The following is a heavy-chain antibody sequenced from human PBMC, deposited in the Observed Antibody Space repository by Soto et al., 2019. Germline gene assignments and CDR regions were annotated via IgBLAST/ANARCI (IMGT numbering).Heavy chain of an antibody. CDR3: ARASRGWAFDY. CDR2: IYYSGST. CDR1: GGSISSGDYY. D-gene: IGHD1-26*01. V-gene: IGHV4-30-4*01. Sequence: SETLSLTCTVSGGSISSGDYYWSWIRQPPGKGLEWIGYIYYSGSTYYNPSLKSRVTISVDTSKNQFSLKLSSVTAADTAVYYCARASRGWAFDYWGQGTLVTVSS. J-gene: IGHJ4*02.